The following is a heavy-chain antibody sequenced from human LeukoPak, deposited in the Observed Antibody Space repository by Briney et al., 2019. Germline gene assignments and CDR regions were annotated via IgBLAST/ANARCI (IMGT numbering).Heavy chain of an antibody. CDR3: ARVWRWLQSDAFDI. Sequence: PGGSLRLSCAASGFTFSSYSMNWVRQAPGKGLEWVSSISSSSSYIYYADSVKGRFTISRDNAKNSLYLQMNSLRAEDTAVYYCARVWRWLQSDAFDIWGQGTMVTVSS. CDR2: ISSSSSYI. J-gene: IGHJ3*02. D-gene: IGHD5-24*01. CDR1: GFTFSSYS. V-gene: IGHV3-21*01.